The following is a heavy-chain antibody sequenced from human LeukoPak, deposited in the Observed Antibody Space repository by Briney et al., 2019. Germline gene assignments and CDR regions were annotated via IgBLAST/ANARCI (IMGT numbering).Heavy chain of an antibody. V-gene: IGHV6-1*01. D-gene: IGHD2-15*01. Sequence: SQTLSLTCVISGDSVSSNSATWNWIRQSPSRGLEWLGRTYYRSKWYNDYIVSVKSRITINPDTSKNQFSLQLNSVTPEDTAVYYCARESCRGGNCPYGMDVWGQGTTVTVSS. J-gene: IGHJ6*02. CDR2: TYYRSKWYN. CDR3: ARESCRGGNCPYGMDV. CDR1: GDSVSSNSAT.